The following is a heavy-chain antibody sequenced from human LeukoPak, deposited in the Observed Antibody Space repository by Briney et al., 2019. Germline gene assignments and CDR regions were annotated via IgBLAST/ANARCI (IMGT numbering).Heavy chain of an antibody. V-gene: IGHV5-51*01. Sequence: GEALKISCKGSGYSFTSYWSGWVRQMPGKGLEWMGIIYPGDSDTTDSPSFQGQATISADKSISTASLQWSSLKASDTAMYYCAGFRRDYGDTFDYWGQGTLLTVSS. CDR1: GYSFTSYW. CDR3: AGFRRDYGDTFDY. D-gene: IGHD4-17*01. CDR2: IYPGDSDT. J-gene: IGHJ4*02.